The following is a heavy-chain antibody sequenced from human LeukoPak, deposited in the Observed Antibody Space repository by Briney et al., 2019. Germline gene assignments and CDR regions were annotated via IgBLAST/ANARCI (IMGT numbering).Heavy chain of an antibody. CDR2: VYYSGST. Sequence: PETLPLTCTVPSGSISSSGYYWGWIRQPPGKGLEWIGSVYYSGSTYYNPSLKSRVTISVDASKNQFSLKLSSVTAADTAIYYCTRSSGYYVGDMDVWGKGTTVTVSS. CDR3: TRSSGYYVGDMDV. CDR1: SGSISSSGYY. J-gene: IGHJ6*03. V-gene: IGHV4-39*01. D-gene: IGHD3-22*01.